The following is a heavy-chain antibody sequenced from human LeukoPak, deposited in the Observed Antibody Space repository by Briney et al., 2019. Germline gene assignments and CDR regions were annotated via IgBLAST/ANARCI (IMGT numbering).Heavy chain of an antibody. V-gene: IGHV3-30-3*01. J-gene: IGHJ4*01. Sequence: GGSLRLSCAASGFTFSSYAMHWVRQAPGKGLEWVAVISYDGSNKYYADSVKGRFTISRDNSKNTLYLQMNSLRAEDTAVYYCARDIYSGYDLEGYYFDYWGHGTLVTVSS. CDR3: ARDIYSGYDLEGYYFDY. D-gene: IGHD5-12*01. CDR1: GFTFSSYA. CDR2: ISYDGSNK.